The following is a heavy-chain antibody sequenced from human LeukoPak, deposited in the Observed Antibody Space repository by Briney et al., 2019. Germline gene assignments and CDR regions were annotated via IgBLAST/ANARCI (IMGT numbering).Heavy chain of an antibody. J-gene: IGHJ6*03. CDR1: GFTFSSYW. Sequence: GGSLRLSCAASGFTFSSYWMSWVRQAPGKGLEWVANIKQDGSEKYYVDPAKGRFTISRDNAKNSLYLQMNSLRAEDTAVYYCARERLYGDYYYYYYMDVWGKGTTVTVSS. CDR2: IKQDGSEK. CDR3: ARERLYGDYYYYYYMDV. D-gene: IGHD4-17*01. V-gene: IGHV3-7*01.